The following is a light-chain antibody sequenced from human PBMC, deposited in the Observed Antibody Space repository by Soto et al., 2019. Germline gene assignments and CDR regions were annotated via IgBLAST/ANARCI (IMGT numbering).Light chain of an antibody. CDR2: KAS. CDR3: QQYNSYSWT. V-gene: IGKV1-5*03. Sequence: DIQMTQSPSTLSASVGARVPITCRASQSISSWLAWYQQKPGKAPKLLIYKASSLESGVPSRFSGSGSGTEFTLTISSLQPDDFATYYCQQYNSYSWTFGQGTKVDI. J-gene: IGKJ1*01. CDR1: QSISSW.